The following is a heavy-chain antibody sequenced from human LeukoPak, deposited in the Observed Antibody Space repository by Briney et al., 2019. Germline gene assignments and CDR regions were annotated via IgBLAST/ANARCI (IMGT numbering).Heavy chain of an antibody. D-gene: IGHD3-3*01. CDR2: INHSGGT. V-gene: IGHV4-34*01. CDR3: ARISLRLSDY. CDR1: GGSFSGYY. Sequence: SETLSLTCAVYGGSFSGYYWSWIRQPPGKGLEWIGEINHSGGTNYNPSLKSRVTISVDTSKNQFSLKLSSVTAADTAVYYCARISLRLSDYWGQGTLVTVSS. J-gene: IGHJ4*02.